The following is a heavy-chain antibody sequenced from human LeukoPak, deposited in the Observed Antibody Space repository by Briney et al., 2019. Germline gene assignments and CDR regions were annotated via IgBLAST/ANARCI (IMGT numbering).Heavy chain of an antibody. CDR2: ISGSGSST. D-gene: IGHD3-22*01. CDR3: ARGEYYYDSSGSVGGDAFDI. V-gene: IGHV3-23*01. Sequence: GGSMRLSCAASGFTFSSYAMSWVRQAPGKGLEWVSSISGSGSSTYYADSVKGRFTISRDNAKNSLYLQMNSLRAEDTALYYCARGEYYYDSSGSVGGDAFDIWGQGTMVTVSS. CDR1: GFTFSSYA. J-gene: IGHJ3*02.